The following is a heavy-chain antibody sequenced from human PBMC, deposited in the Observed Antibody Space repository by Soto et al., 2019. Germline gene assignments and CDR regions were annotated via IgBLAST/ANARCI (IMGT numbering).Heavy chain of an antibody. CDR3: ARDGSVATYYYDSSGYAVFDY. CDR1: GGTFSSYA. CDR2: IITIFGTA. Sequence: GASVKVSCKASGGTFSSYAISWVRQAPGQGLEWMGGIITIFGTANYAQKFQGRVTITADESTSTAYMELSSLRSEDTAVYYCARDGSVATYYYDSSGYAVFDYWGQGTLVTVSS. D-gene: IGHD3-22*01. J-gene: IGHJ4*02. V-gene: IGHV1-69*13.